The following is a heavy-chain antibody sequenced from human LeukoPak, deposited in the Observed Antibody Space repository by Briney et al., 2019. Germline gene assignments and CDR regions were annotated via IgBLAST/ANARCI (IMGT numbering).Heavy chain of an antibody. D-gene: IGHD5-18*01. CDR1: GYTFTSYY. J-gene: IGHJ6*03. Sequence: SVKVSCKASGYTFTSYYMHWVRQAPGQGLEWMGGIIPIFGTANYAQKFQGRVTITTDESTSTAYMELSSLRSEDTAVYYCARADFGYSYGVYYYYMDVWGKGTTVTVSS. CDR3: ARADFGYSYGVYYYYMDV. CDR2: IIPIFGTA. V-gene: IGHV1-69*05.